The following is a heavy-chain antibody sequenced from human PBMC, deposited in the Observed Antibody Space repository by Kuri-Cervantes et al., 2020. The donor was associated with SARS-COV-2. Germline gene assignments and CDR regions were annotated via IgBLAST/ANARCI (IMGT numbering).Heavy chain of an antibody. J-gene: IGHJ4*02. CDR1: GGSFSGYY. V-gene: IGHV4-34*01. D-gene: IGHD7-27*01. CDR3: ARILGILDY. Sequence: ESLKISCAVYGGSFSGYYWSWIRQPPGKGLEWIGEINHSGSTNYNPSLKSRVTISVDTSKNQFSLKLSSVTAADTAVYYCARILGILDYWGQGTLVTVSS. CDR2: INHSGST.